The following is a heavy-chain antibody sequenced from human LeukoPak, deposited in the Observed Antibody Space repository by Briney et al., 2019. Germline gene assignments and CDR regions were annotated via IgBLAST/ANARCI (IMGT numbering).Heavy chain of an antibody. CDR2: IKQDGSEE. V-gene: IGHV3-7*01. CDR1: GFTFSSYW. CDR3: ARVLSSYYGSSGYYYGY. D-gene: IGHD3-22*01. Sequence: GGSLRLSCAASGFTFSSYWMSWVRQAPGKGLEWVANIKQDGSEEYYVDSVKGRFTISRDNAKNSLYLQMNSLRAEDTAVYYCARVLSSYYGSSGYYYGYWGQGTLVTVSS. J-gene: IGHJ4*02.